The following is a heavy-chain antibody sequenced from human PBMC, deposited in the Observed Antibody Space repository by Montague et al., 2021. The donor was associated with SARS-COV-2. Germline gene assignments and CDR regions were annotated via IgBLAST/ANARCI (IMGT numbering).Heavy chain of an antibody. D-gene: IGHD3-22*01. V-gene: IGHV4-59*08. CDR2: IYFSGST. CDR3: ARHGRFSVIVNTPRGAFDI. Sequence: SETLSLTCSVSGDSISGYYWGWIRQPPGKGLEWIGCIYFSGSTNYNPSLKSRVTISVDTSKNQFSLKLSSVTAADTAVYYCARHGRFSVIVNTPRGAFDIWGQGTMVTVSS. J-gene: IGHJ3*02. CDR1: GDSISGYY.